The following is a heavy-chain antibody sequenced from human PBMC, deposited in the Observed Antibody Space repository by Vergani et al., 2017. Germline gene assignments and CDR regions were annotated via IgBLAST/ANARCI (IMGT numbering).Heavy chain of an antibody. CDR2: ISYDGSNK. CDR1: GFTFSSYA. Sequence: QVQLVESGGGVVQPGRSLRLSCAASGFTFSSYAMHWVRQAPGKGLEWVAVISYDGSNKYYADSVKGRFTISRDNSKNTLYLQMNSLRAEDTAVYYCARGGISRRFMDVWGKGTTVTVSS. V-gene: IGHV3-30-3*01. J-gene: IGHJ6*04. CDR3: ARGGISRRFMDV. D-gene: IGHD2-15*01.